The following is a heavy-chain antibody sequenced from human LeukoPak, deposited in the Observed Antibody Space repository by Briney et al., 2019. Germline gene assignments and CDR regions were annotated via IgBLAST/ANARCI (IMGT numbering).Heavy chain of an antibody. V-gene: IGHV4-59*01. CDR2: IYYSGST. J-gene: IGHJ4*02. Sequence: SETLSLTCTVSGGSISSYYWSWIRQPPGKGLEWIGYIYYSGSTNYNPSLKSRVTISVDTSKHQFSLKLSSVTAADTAVYYCARAVVGYYDSSGYYEAIDYWGQGTLVNVSS. CDR1: GGSISSYY. D-gene: IGHD3-22*01. CDR3: ARAVVGYYDSSGYYEAIDY.